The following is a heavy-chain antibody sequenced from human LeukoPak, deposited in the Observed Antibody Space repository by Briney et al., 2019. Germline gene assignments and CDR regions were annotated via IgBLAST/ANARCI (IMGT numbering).Heavy chain of an antibody. D-gene: IGHD3-16*01. CDR2: ISAYNGNT. CDR3: ARDWGRVSDY. Sequence: ASVKASCNASGYPFTSYGISWVRQAPGLGGRWMGWISAYNGNTNYAQKLKGRVTMTTDTSTSTAYMELRSLRSDDTAVYYCARDWGRVSDYWGQGTLVTVSS. J-gene: IGHJ4*02. CDR1: GYPFTSYG. V-gene: IGHV1-18*01.